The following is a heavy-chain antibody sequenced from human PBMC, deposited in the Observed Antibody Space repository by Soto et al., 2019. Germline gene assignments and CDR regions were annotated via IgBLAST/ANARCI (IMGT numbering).Heavy chain of an antibody. V-gene: IGHV3-48*03. CDR3: ARVRFDSSGYYCDY. CDR2: ISGGGSTI. D-gene: IGHD3-22*01. Sequence: GGSLRLSCAISGFTFSSYGVNWVRQAPGKGLEWVSYISGGGSTIYYADSVKGRFTVSRDNVKKSVNVQMNSLRAEGTAVYYCARVRFDSSGYYCDYWGQGTLVTVSS. J-gene: IGHJ4*02. CDR1: GFTFSSYG.